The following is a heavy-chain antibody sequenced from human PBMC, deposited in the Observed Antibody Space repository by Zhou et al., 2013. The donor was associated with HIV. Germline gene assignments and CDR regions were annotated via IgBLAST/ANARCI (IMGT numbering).Heavy chain of an antibody. Sequence: QLQLVQSGTEVKKPGASVKVSCKAAGYTFTLYDVSWVRQAPGQGLEWMGWISGDNGNTNYAQNLQGRLTMTTDTSTNTAHMELRSLKSDDTAVYYCARDHSSSSGRRAFDIWGQGTVVTVSS. J-gene: IGHJ3*02. V-gene: IGHV1-18*01. CDR1: GYTFTLYD. CDR3: ARDHSSSSGRRAFDI. D-gene: IGHD6-13*01. CDR2: ISGDNGNT.